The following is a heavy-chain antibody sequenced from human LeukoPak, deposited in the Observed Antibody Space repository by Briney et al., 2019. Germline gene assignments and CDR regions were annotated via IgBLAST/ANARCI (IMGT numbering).Heavy chain of an antibody. D-gene: IGHD5-18*01. CDR1: GDSISRYY. Sequence: SDTLSLTCTVLGDSISRYYWSWIRQPPEKALERLGYIYYSGSTKYNTFLKSRVNKSEDTSKNHFFLKMSSLTASDTAFYYWSRQLQETAMLMDGFQHWGKATLVTVSS. J-gene: IGHJ1*01. CDR2: IYYSGST. V-gene: IGHV4-59*07. CDR3: SRQLQETAMLMDGFQH.